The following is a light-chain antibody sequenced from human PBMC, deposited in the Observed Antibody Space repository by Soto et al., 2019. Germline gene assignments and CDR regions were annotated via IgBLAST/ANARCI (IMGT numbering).Light chain of an antibody. V-gene: IGKV3-20*01. J-gene: IGKJ4*01. CDR1: QSITNNY. Sequence: EMVLTQSPGTLSLSPKERATLSCRASQSITNNYLAWYQQKPGRAHRLLIYGASSRATGIPDRFSGSGSGTDFTLTIIRLEPEDFGMYYCQPYGYLVTFGGGTKVDIK. CDR2: GAS. CDR3: QPYGYLVT.